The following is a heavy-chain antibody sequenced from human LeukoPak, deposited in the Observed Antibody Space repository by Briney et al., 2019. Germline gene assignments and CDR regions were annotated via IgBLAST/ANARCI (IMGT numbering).Heavy chain of an antibody. D-gene: IGHD3-22*01. CDR1: GFTFNSYW. J-gene: IGHJ4*02. CDR3: ARISYDSSGYFDY. CDR2: ITSGGTNI. V-gene: IGHV3-74*01. Sequence: GGSLRLSCAASGFTFNSYWMHWVRLVPGKGPVWVSHITSGGTNINYAESVKGRFTISRDNAKNTLYLQMNSLGAEDTAMYYCARISYDSSGYFDYWGQGTLVTVSS.